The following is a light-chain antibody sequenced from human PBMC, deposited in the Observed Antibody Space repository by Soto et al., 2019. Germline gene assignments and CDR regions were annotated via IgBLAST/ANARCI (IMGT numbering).Light chain of an antibody. CDR2: AAS. V-gene: IGKV1-17*01. CDR1: HDIKND. J-gene: IGKJ1*01. CDR3: LQHNSYSWT. Sequence: DIQMTQSPSSLSASVGDRVTITCRASHDIKNDLDWYQQKPGKGTKRLIYAASSLQSGVTSRFSGSGSGTEFTLTICSLQSEDFATYYCLQHNSYSWTFGQGTKVEIK.